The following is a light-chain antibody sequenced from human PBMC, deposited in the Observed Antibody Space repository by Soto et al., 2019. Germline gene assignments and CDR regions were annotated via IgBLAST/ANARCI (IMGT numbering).Light chain of an antibody. CDR1: QRVSSSY. CDR3: QQHGSSPRT. V-gene: IGKV3-20*01. J-gene: IGKJ1*01. CDR2: DAS. Sequence: IVWTQSPGTLSLSPGERATLSCSASQRVSSSYLAWYQQRPGQAPRLLIYDASNRATGIPARFSGSGSGTDYALTISRLEPEDFAVYYCQQHGSSPRTFGQGTKVDIK.